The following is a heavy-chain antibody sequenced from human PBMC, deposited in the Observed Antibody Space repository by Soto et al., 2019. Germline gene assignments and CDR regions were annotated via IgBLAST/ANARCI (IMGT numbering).Heavy chain of an antibody. J-gene: IGHJ4*02. D-gene: IGHD6-6*01. V-gene: IGHV3-23*01. Sequence: EVQLFESGGDLVQPGGSLRLSCAASGFTFSNFAMSWVRQAPGKGLEWVSVISGGGGTTYYADSVKGRFTISRDNSKNTLYLQMDSLRAEDTALYYCAKAMSTPSRPRNYFDYWGQGTLVTVSS. CDR1: GFTFSNFA. CDR3: AKAMSTPSRPRNYFDY. CDR2: ISGGGGTT.